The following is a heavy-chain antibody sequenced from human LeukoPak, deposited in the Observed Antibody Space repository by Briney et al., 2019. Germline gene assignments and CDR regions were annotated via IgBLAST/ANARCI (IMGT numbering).Heavy chain of an antibody. CDR3: ARAGPAIVVVPAAIDY. V-gene: IGHV3-30-3*01. D-gene: IGHD2-2*01. CDR2: ISYDGSNK. Sequence: PGGSLRLSCAASGFTFSSYAMHWVRQAPGKGLEWVAVISYDGSNKYYADSVKGRFTTSRDNSKNTLYLQMNSLRAEDTAVYYCARAGPAIVVVPAAIDYWGQGTLVTVSS. J-gene: IGHJ4*02. CDR1: GFTFSSYA.